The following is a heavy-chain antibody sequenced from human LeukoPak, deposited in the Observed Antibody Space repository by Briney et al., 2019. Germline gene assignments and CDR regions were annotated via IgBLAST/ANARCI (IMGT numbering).Heavy chain of an antibody. CDR1: GYTLTSYY. Sequence: GASVKVSCKASGYTLTSYYMHWVRQAPGQGLEWMGIINPSGGDTSYAQKFQGRLTMTRDTSTNTVYMELTGLRSEDTAVYYCAREVMDNLRFDYWGQGTLVTVSS. D-gene: IGHD1-14*01. J-gene: IGHJ4*02. CDR2: INPSGGDT. V-gene: IGHV1-46*01. CDR3: AREVMDNLRFDY.